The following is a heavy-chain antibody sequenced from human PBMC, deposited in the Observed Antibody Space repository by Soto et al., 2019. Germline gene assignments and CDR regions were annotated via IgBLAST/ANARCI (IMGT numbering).Heavy chain of an antibody. Sequence: PSETLSLTCAVSGGSISSGGYSWSWIRQPPGKGLEWIGYIYHSGSTYYNPSLKSRVTISVDRSKNQFSLKLSSVTAADTAVYYCARGGDSSGYVAFDIWGQGTMVIVSS. J-gene: IGHJ3*02. D-gene: IGHD3-22*01. V-gene: IGHV4-30-2*01. CDR2: IYHSGST. CDR3: ARGGDSSGYVAFDI. CDR1: GGSISSGGYS.